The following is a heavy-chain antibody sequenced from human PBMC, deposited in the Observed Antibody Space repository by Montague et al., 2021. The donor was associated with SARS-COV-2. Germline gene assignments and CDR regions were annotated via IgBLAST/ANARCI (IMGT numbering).Heavy chain of an antibody. J-gene: IGHJ4*02. V-gene: IGHV3-48*03. CDR2: ISSSGSTI. CDR3: ARLGVDIVTKAFDY. D-gene: IGHD5-12*01. Sequence: SLRLSCAASGFTFRSYEMNWVRQAPGKGLEWVSYISSSGSTIYYADSVKGRFTISRDNAKNSLYLQMNSLRAEDTAVYYCARLGVDIVTKAFDYWGQGTLVTVSS. CDR1: GFTFRSYE.